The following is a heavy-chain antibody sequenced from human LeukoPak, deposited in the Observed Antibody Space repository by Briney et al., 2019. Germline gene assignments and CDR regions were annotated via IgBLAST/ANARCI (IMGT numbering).Heavy chain of an antibody. Sequence: PGRSLRLSCAASGFTFSNSLVHWVRQVPGKGLVWVARIDTDGSTTHYAASVKGRFTISRDNAKNTLYLQMNTLRAEDTAVYYCVRDRDGYNYWGQGTLVTVSS. CDR3: VRDRDGYNY. V-gene: IGHV3-74*01. J-gene: IGHJ4*02. CDR2: IDTDGSTT. CDR1: GFTFSNSL. D-gene: IGHD5-24*01.